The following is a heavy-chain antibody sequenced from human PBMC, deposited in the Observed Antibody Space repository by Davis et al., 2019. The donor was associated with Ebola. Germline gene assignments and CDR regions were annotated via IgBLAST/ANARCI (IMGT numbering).Heavy chain of an antibody. CDR3: ARAPSWGYSYGTYYYYGMDV. CDR1: GGSISSYY. J-gene: IGHJ6*02. D-gene: IGHD5-18*01. CDR2: IYYSGST. V-gene: IGHV4-59*01. Sequence: SETLSLTCTVSGGSISSYYWSWIRQPPGKGLEWIGYIYYSGSTHYNPSLKSRVTISVDTSKNQFSLKLSSVTAADTAVYYCARAPSWGYSYGTYYYYGMDVWGQGTTVTVSS.